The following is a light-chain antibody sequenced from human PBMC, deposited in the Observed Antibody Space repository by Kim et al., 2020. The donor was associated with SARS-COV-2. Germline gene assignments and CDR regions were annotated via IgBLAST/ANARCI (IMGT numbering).Light chain of an antibody. CDR3: QQYFSIPPYT. Sequence: VGDRVTITCRASQSIGSYLNWYQQKPGRAPKVLIYSASSLQTGVPSRFSGSGSGTEFTLTISSLQPEDLGTYYCQQYFSIPPYTFGQGTKLEI. J-gene: IGKJ2*01. CDR2: SAS. CDR1: QSIGSY. V-gene: IGKV1-39*01.